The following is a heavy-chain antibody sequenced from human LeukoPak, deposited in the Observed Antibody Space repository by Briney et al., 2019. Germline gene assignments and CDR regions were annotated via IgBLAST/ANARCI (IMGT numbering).Heavy chain of an antibody. V-gene: IGHV4-38-2*01. J-gene: IGHJ6*03. CDR3: ARPAREYVGATPLYYYYHMDV. CDR1: GYSISSGYY. CDR2: IYHSGST. D-gene: IGHD1-26*01. Sequence: SETLSLTCAVSGYSISSGYYWGWIRQPPGKGLEWIGSIYHSGSTYYNPSLKSRVTISVDTSKNQFSLKLSSVTAADTAVYYCARPAREYVGATPLYYYYHMDVWGKGTTVTVSS.